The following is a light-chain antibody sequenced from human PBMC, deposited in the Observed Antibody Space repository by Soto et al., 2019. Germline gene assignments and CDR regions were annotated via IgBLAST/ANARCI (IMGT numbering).Light chain of an antibody. CDR1: QSISTY. J-gene: IGKJ2*03. Sequence: DIQMTQSPSSLSASVGDRVTITCRASQSISTYLNWYQQKPGKAPKLLIYDASSLQSGVPSRFSGGGSGTDFTLTISSLQPEDFATYYCQQSYNTPPYSFGQGTKLQIK. CDR2: DAS. CDR3: QQSYNTPPYS. V-gene: IGKV1-39*01.